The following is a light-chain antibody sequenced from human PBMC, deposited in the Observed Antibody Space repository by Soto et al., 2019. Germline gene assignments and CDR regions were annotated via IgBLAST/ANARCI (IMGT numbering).Light chain of an antibody. CDR2: LDRSGSY. V-gene: IGLV4-60*02. CDR3: ETWYSNTHKV. Sequence: QSVLTQSSSASASLGSSVTLTCILSSGHSTYIIAWHQQQPGKAPRFLMTLDRSGSYNRGSGVPYRFSGSSSGADRYLTISNLQYEDEGDYYCETWYSNTHKVFGGGTKVTVL. CDR1: SGHSTYI. J-gene: IGLJ3*02.